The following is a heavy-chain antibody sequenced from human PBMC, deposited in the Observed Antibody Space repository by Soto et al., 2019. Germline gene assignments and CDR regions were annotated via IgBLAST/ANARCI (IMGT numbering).Heavy chain of an antibody. Sequence: QVPLQESGPGLVKPSGTLSLTCAVSGGSIRSSTWWSWVRQPPGKGLEWIGEIYHGASANYNPSLKNRVTISVDKSQNQFSLKMTYVTAAYTAVYYCARGTGSGSYDYWGQGTLVTVSS. CDR1: GGSIRSSTW. D-gene: IGHD3-10*01. J-gene: IGHJ4*02. CDR2: IYHGASA. V-gene: IGHV4-4*02. CDR3: ARGTGSGSYDY.